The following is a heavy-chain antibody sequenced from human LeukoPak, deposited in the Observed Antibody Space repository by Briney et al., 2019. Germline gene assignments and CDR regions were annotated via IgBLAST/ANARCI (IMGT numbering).Heavy chain of an antibody. V-gene: IGHV4-30-2*01. CDR3: ARDLAQLSPNDAFDI. CDR2: IYHSGST. J-gene: IGHJ3*02. Sequence: PSETLSLTCTVSGGSVSSGGYYWSWIRQPPGKGLEWIGYIYHSGSTYYNPSLKSRVTISVDRSKNQFSLKLSSVTAADTAVYYCARDLAQLSPNDAFDIWGQGTMVTVSS. CDR1: GGSVSSGGYY. D-gene: IGHD1-1*01.